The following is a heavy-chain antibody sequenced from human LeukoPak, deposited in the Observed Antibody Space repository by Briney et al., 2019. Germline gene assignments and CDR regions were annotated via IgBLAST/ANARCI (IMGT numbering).Heavy chain of an antibody. CDR2: IYYSGPYYSGST. CDR3: ARSVVVPAAIPGNWFDP. CDR1: GGSISSSTYY. V-gene: IGHV4-39*07. Sequence: SETLSLTCSVSGGSISSSTYYWGWIRQPPGKGLEWIGSIYYSGPYYSGSTYYNPSLKSRVTISVDTSKNQFSLKLSSVTAADTAVYYCARSVVVPAAIPGNWFDPWGQGTLVTVSS. D-gene: IGHD2-2*02. J-gene: IGHJ5*02.